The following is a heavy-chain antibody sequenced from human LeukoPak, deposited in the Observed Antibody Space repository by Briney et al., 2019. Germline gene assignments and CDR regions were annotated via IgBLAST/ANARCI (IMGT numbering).Heavy chain of an antibody. V-gene: IGHV3-73*01. CDR2: IDKKDKGYAT. J-gene: IGHJ5*02. CDR3: TRDSGTYNWFDP. Sequence: GGSLRLSCGASGFTFTDSIVHWVRQSSGKGLEWVGQIDKKDKGYATAPGYAASVKGSFTISRDDSINTAYLQMKSLKTEDTALYYCTRDSGTYNWFDPWGQGTLVTVSS. D-gene: IGHD1-26*01. CDR1: GFTFTDSI.